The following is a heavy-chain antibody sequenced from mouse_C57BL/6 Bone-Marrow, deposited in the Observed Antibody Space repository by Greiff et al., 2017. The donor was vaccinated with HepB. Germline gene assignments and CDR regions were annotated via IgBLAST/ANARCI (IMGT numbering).Heavy chain of an antibody. CDR3: ARHLDYLWYFDV. Sequence: DVMLVESGGGLVQPGGSLKLSCAASGFTFSDYGMAWVRQAPRKGPEWVAFISNLAYSIYYADTVTGRFTISRENAKNTLYLEMSSLRSEDTAMYYCARHLDYLWYFDVWGTGTTVTVSS. J-gene: IGHJ1*03. CDR1: GFTFSDYG. V-gene: IGHV5-15*01. CDR2: ISNLAYSI. D-gene: IGHD2-4*01.